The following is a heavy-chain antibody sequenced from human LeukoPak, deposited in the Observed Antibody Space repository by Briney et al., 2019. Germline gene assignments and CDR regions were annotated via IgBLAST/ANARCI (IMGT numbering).Heavy chain of an antibody. CDR1: GGSISSGGYY. J-gene: IGHJ4*02. CDR3: ARGVDGYNGLFDY. V-gene: IGHV4-31*03. D-gene: IGHD5-24*01. CDR2: IYYSGST. Sequence: SETLSLTCTVSGGSISSGGYYWSWIRQHPGKGLEWIGYIYYSGSTYYNPSLKSRVTISVDTSKNQFSLKLSSVPAADTAVYYCARGVDGYNGLFDYWGQGTLVTVSS.